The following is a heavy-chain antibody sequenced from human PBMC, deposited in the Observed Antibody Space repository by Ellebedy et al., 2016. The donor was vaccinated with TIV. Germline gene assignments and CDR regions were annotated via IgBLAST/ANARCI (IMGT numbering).Heavy chain of an antibody. CDR2: ISAYNGNT. D-gene: IGHD6-19*01. Sequence: AASVQVSCKASGYTFTSYGISWVRQAPGQGLAWMGWISAYNGNTNYAQKLQGRVTMTTDTSTSTAYMELRSLRSDDTAVYNCASGWYENWHYFDYWGQGTLVTVSS. V-gene: IGHV1-18*01. CDR3: ASGWYENWHYFDY. CDR1: GYTFTSYG. J-gene: IGHJ4*02.